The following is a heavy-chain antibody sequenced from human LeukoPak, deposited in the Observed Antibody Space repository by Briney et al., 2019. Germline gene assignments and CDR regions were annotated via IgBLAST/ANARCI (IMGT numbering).Heavy chain of an antibody. Sequence: GGSLRLSCAASGFTFNTYAMNWVRQAPGKGLEWVSGISTNGVSTYYADSVKGRFTISRDNSKNTLFLEVNSLRADDTAVYYCAKDLRHRSRWEAELRSAIDLWGQGTMVTFSS. D-gene: IGHD1-26*01. V-gene: IGHV3-23*01. J-gene: IGHJ3*01. CDR1: GFTFNTYA. CDR3: AKDLRHRSRWEAELRSAIDL. CDR2: ISTNGVST.